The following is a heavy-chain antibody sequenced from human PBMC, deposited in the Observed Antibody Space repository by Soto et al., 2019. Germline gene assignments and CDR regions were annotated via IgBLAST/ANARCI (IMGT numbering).Heavy chain of an antibody. V-gene: IGHV2-5*01. CDR2: IYWNDDK. CDR3: AHSDVWGSYHHPSPFDY. J-gene: IGHJ4*02. Sequence: QITLKESGPTLVKPTQTLTLTCTFSGFSLSTSGVGVGWIRQPPGKALEWLALIYWNDDKRYSPSLKSRLTITTDTSKNQVVLTMTNMDPVDTATYYCAHSDVWGSYHHPSPFDYWGQGTLVTVSS. CDR1: GFSLSTSGVG. D-gene: IGHD3-16*02.